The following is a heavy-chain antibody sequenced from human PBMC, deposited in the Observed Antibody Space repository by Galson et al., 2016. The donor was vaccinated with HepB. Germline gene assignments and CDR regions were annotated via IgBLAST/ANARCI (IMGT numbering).Heavy chain of an antibody. CDR3: AREGCAGDCPKWFDP. Sequence: SVKVSCKASGGTFNTDGLSWVRQAPGQGLEWMGGIVPMFGATNYAQKFQDRVTITADESTNTAYMELSSLRSEDTAIYYCAREGCAGDCPKWFDPWGQGTLVTASS. J-gene: IGHJ5*01. V-gene: IGHV1-69*13. CDR2: IVPMFGAT. CDR1: GGTFNTDG. D-gene: IGHD2-21*02.